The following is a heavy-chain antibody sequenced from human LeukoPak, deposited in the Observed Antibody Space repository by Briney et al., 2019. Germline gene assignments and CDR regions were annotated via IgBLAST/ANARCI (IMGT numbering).Heavy chain of an antibody. CDR2: ISGSGGST. D-gene: IGHD3-9*01. Sequence: GGSLRLSCAASGFTFSSYAMSWVRQAPGKGLEWVSAISGSGGSTYYADSVKGRFTISRDNSKNTLYLQMSSLRAEDTAVYYCAKDPMKKHYDILTGYYFYYFDYWGQGTLVTVSS. CDR3: AKDPMKKHYDILTGYYFYYFDY. J-gene: IGHJ4*02. V-gene: IGHV3-23*01. CDR1: GFTFSSYA.